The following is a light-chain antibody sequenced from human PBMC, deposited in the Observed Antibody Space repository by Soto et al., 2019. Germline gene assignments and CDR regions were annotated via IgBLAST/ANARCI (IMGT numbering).Light chain of an antibody. CDR1: QSISSW. J-gene: IGKJ1*01. CDR2: KAS. V-gene: IGKV1-5*03. CDR3: QQYNSYPWT. Sequence: DIQMTQSPSTLSESLGDGVSIXXRASQSISSWLAWYQQKPGKAPKVXIYKASTLESGVPSNFSGSGAGTEFTLTISSLQPEDFATYYCQQYNSYPWTFGQGTKVDIK.